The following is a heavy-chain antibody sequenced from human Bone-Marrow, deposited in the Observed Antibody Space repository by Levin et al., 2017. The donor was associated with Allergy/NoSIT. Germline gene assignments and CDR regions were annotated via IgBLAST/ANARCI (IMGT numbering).Heavy chain of an antibody. CDR3: ARDASYYGSGTNGDYFDY. Sequence: LSLTCAAPGFTFSISWMSWVRQAPGKGLEWVANIKPDGSAKYYMDSVKGRFTISRDNAKNSLYLQMNSLRAEDTAVYYCARDASYYGSGTNGDYFDYWGQGTLVTVSS. J-gene: IGHJ4*02. D-gene: IGHD3-10*01. V-gene: IGHV3-7*04. CDR2: IKPDGSAK. CDR1: GFTFSISW.